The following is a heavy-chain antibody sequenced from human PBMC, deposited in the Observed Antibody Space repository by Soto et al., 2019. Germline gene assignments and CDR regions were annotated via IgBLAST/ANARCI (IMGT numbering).Heavy chain of an antibody. CDR2: ISPYYGKA. D-gene: IGHD3-10*01. CDR3: ARTYGSGSYLNWFDP. Sequence: ASVKVSCKASGYTFSSYGISWVRQAPGQGLEWMGGISPYYGKANYAQKLQGRVTITADTSTSTAYMELSSLRSEDTAVYYCARTYGSGSYLNWFDPWGQGTLVTVSS. V-gene: IGHV1-18*01. J-gene: IGHJ5*02. CDR1: GYTFSSYG.